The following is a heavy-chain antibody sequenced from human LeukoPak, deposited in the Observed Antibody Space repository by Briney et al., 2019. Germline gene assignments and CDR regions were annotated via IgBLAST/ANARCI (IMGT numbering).Heavy chain of an antibody. CDR3: AINGIALWFGDIDI. CDR2: FDPEDGET. D-gene: IGHD3-10*01. CDR1: GYTLTELS. J-gene: IGHJ3*02. Sequence: ASVKVSCKVSGYTLTELSMHWVRQAPGKGLEWMGGFDPEDGETIYAQKFQGRVTMTEDTSTDTAYMELSSLRSEDTAVYYCAINGIALWFGDIDIWGQGTMVTVSS. V-gene: IGHV1-24*01.